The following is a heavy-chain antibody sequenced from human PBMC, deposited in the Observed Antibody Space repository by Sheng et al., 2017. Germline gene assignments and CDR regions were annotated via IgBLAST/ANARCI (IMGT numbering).Heavy chain of an antibody. CDR2: IWYDGSNK. D-gene: IGHD1-1*01. Sequence: QVQLVESGGGRGPALGGPLRLSCAASGFTFSSYGMHWVRQPPGKGLEWVAVIWYDGSNKYYADSVKGRFTISRDNSKNTLYLQMNSLRAEDTAVYYCAREHRKRWLQRNDAFDIWGQGTLVTVSS. V-gene: IGHV3-33*01. J-gene: IGHJ4*02. CDR1: GFTFSSYG. CDR3: AREHRKRWLQRNDAFDI.